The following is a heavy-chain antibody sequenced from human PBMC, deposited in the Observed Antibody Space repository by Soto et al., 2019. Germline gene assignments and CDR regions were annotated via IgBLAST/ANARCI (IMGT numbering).Heavy chain of an antibody. CDR2: IYYSGST. D-gene: IGHD1-1*01. CDR3: ARHFWQTGTTGLSLFDL. J-gene: IGHJ5*02. Sequence: SETLSLTCTVSGGSISSSSYYWGWIRQPPGKGLEWIGSIYYSGSTYYNPSLKSRVTISVDTSKNQFSLKLSSVTAADTAVYYCARHFWQTGTTGLSLFDLWGQRTLDTGSS. V-gene: IGHV4-39*01. CDR1: GGSISSSSYY.